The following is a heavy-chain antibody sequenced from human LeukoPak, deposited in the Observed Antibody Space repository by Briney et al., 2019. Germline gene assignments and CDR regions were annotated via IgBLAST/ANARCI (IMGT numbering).Heavy chain of an antibody. D-gene: IGHD6-13*01. Sequence: PSETLSLTCTVSGGSISSSNYYWGWIRQPPGKGLEWIGSNFYSGRTYNNPSLKSRVSISVDTSKNQFSLKLSSVTAADTAVYYCARAAAGNAFDIWGQGTMVTVSS. CDR3: ARAAAGNAFDI. CDR2: NFYSGRT. CDR1: GGSISSSNYY. V-gene: IGHV4-39*01. J-gene: IGHJ3*02.